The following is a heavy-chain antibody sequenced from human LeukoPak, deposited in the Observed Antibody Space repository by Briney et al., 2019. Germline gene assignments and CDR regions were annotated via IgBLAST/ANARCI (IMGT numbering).Heavy chain of an antibody. V-gene: IGHV3-7*01. Sequence: GGSLRLSCAASGFTFSSYWMYWVRQAPGKGLEWVASIKQDESEKYYGGSVKGRFAVSRDNAKNSLFLQMNSLRAEDTAVYYCAKSSGYESSGAFDIWGQGTMVTVSS. CDR3: AKSSGYESSGAFDI. D-gene: IGHD3-22*01. CDR2: IKQDESEK. J-gene: IGHJ3*02. CDR1: GFTFSSYW.